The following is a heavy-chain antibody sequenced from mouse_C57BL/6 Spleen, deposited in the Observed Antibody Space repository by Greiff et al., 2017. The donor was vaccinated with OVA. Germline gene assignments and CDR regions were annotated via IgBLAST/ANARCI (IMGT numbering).Heavy chain of an antibody. J-gene: IGHJ2*01. V-gene: IGHV1-39*01. CDR2: INPNYGTT. CDR3: ARGGTTVVPYYFDY. D-gene: IGHD1-1*01. Sequence: VQLKESGPELVKPGASVKISCKASGYSFTDYNMNWVKQSNGKSLEWIGVINPNYGTTSYNQKFKGKATLTVDQSSSTAYMQLNSLTSEDSAVYYCARGGTTVVPYYFDYWGQGTTLTVSS. CDR1: GYSFTDYN.